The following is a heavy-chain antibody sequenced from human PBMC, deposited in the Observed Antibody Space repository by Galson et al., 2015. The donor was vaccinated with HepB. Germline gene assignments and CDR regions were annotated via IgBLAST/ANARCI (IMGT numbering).Heavy chain of an antibody. D-gene: IGHD3-22*01. CDR2: INSDGSST. Sequence: SLRLSCAASGFTFSSYWMHWVRQAPGKGLVWVSRINSDGSSTSYADSVKGRFTISRDNAKNTLYLQMNSLRAEDTAVYYCARDPFLYYYDSSGQSEGFDYWGQGTLVTVSS. CDR1: GFTFSSYW. CDR3: ARDPFLYYYDSSGQSEGFDY. V-gene: IGHV3-74*01. J-gene: IGHJ4*02.